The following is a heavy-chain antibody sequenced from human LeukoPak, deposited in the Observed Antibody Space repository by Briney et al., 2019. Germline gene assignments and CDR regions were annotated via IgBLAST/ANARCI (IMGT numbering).Heavy chain of an antibody. CDR1: GFTFRTNW. D-gene: IGHD6-6*01. Sequence: SGGSVRLSCAASGFTFRTNWMSWVRQAPGKGLEWVANIKQDGSEKYYVDSVKGRFTISRDNARNSLYLQMNSLRVEDTALYYCARDPSSSPTDTFDIWGQGTMVTVSS. V-gene: IGHV3-7*01. CDR3: ARDPSSSPTDTFDI. J-gene: IGHJ3*02. CDR2: IKQDGSEK.